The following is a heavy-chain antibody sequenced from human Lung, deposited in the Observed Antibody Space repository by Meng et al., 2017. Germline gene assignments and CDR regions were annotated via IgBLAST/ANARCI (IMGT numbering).Heavy chain of an antibody. CDR2: TYYSSKWYN. CDR3: ARSQQWLDS. J-gene: IGHJ4*02. CDR1: GDSVSSNSAA. D-gene: IGHD6-19*01. V-gene: IGHV6-1*01. Sequence: QVHLQQPGPGLVNPSQTLSLTCATSGDSVSSNSAAWNWIRQSTSRGLEWLGRTYYSSKWYNGYAVSVRSRITINPDTSKNHFSLQLNSVTPEDTAVYYCARSQQWLDSWGQGTLVTVSS.